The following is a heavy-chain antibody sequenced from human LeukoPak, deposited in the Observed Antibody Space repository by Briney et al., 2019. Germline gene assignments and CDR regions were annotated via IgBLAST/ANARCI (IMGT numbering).Heavy chain of an antibody. CDR1: GFTFSSYW. Sequence: GGSLRLSCAASGFTFSSYWMSWVRQAPGKGLEWVANVKRDGSEKYYVDSVKGRLTISRDNAENSLYLQMNSLRAEDTAVYYCARARDYGSGRANAFDIWGQGTMVTVSS. J-gene: IGHJ3*02. CDR3: ARARDYGSGRANAFDI. V-gene: IGHV3-7*05. D-gene: IGHD3-10*01. CDR2: VKRDGSEK.